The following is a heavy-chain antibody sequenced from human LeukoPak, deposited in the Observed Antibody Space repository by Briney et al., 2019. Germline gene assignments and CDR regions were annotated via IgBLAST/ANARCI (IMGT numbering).Heavy chain of an antibody. Sequence: PSETLSLTCTVSGGSISSYYWSWIRQPPGKGLEWIGYIYNSGSTYYNPSLKSRVTISVDTSKNQFSLSLSSVTAADTAVYYCARWGTYASTSNWFDPWGQGTLVTVSS. CDR1: GGSISSYY. J-gene: IGHJ5*02. CDR3: ARWGTYASTSNWFDP. CDR2: IYNSGST. D-gene: IGHD2-2*01. V-gene: IGHV4-59*12.